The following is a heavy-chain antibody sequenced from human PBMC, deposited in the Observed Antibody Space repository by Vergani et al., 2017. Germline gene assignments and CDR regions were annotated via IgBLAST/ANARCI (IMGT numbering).Heavy chain of an antibody. Sequence: QVQLVESGGGVVQPGRSLRLSCAASGFTFSSYAMHWVRQAPGXGLEWVAVISYDGSNKYYADSVKGRFTISRDNSKNTLYLQMNSLRAEDTAVYYCAREFHCSGGSCYSGYYYYGMDVWGQGTTVTVSS. J-gene: IGHJ6*02. CDR1: GFTFSSYA. CDR2: ISYDGSNK. V-gene: IGHV3-30-3*01. D-gene: IGHD2-15*01. CDR3: AREFHCSGGSCYSGYYYYGMDV.